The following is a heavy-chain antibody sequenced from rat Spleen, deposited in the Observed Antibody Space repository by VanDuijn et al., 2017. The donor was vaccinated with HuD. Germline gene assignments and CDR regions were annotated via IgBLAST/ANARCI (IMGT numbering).Heavy chain of an antibody. Sequence: EVQLVESGGGLVQPGRSLKLSCAASGFTFSNYGMHWIRQAPTKGLEWVASISPSGGSTYYRDSVKGRFTISRDNAKSSLYLQMDSLRSEDTATYYCARHGYNSYEGSVMDAWGQGASVTVSS. D-gene: IGHD1-9*01. J-gene: IGHJ4*01. CDR1: GFTFSNYG. CDR2: ISPSGGST. CDR3: ARHGYNSYEGSVMDA. V-gene: IGHV5-19*01.